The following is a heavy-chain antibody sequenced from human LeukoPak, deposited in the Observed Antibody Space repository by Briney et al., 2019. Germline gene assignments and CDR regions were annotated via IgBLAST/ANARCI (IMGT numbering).Heavy chain of an antibody. CDR2: ISYDGSNK. Sequence: GGSLRLSCAASGFTFSSYGMHWVRQAPGKGLEWVAVISYDGSNKYYADSVKGRFTISRDNSKNTLYLQMNSLRAEDTAVYYCAREPSITIFGVAQGAFDIWGQGTMVTVSS. J-gene: IGHJ3*02. V-gene: IGHV3-30*03. CDR3: AREPSITIFGVAQGAFDI. CDR1: GFTFSSYG. D-gene: IGHD3-3*01.